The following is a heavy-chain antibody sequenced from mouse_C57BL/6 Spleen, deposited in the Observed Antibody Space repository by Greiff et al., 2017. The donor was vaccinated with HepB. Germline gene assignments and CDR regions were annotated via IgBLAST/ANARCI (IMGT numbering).Heavy chain of an antibody. CDR3: ARVYYDYDGWYFDV. CDR2: ISSGSSTI. D-gene: IGHD2-4*01. J-gene: IGHJ1*03. V-gene: IGHV5-17*01. CDR1: GFTFSDYG. Sequence: EVHLVESGGGLVKPGGSLKLSCAASGFTFSDYGMHWVRQAPEKGLEWVAYISSGSSTIYYADTVKGRSTISRDNAKNTLFLQMTSLRSEDTAMYYCARVYYDYDGWYFDVWGTGTTVTVSS.